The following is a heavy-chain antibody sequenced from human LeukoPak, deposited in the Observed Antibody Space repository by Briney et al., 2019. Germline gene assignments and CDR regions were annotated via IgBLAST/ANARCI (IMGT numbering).Heavy chain of an antibody. D-gene: IGHD6-19*01. Sequence: GGYLRLSCAASGFTFSSYAMSWVRQAPGKGLEWVSAISGSGGSTYYADSVKGRFTIARDNSKNTLYLQMNSLRAEDTAVYYCAKRLVGSGWCLDYWGQGTLVTVSS. CDR1: GFTFSSYA. CDR3: AKRLVGSGWCLDY. V-gene: IGHV3-23*01. J-gene: IGHJ4*02. CDR2: ISGSGGST.